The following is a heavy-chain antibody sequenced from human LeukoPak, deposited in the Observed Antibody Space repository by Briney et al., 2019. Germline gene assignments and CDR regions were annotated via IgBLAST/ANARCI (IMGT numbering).Heavy chain of an antibody. CDR3: ARLACSGSSCYLDY. CDR1: GYTFDSYW. J-gene: IGHJ4*02. CDR2: IYPADSDT. D-gene: IGHD2-2*01. V-gene: IGHV5-51*01. Sequence: GESLKISCKGSGYTFDSYWIGWVRQVPGKGLEWMGIIYPADSDTRYRPSFQSQVTISADRSISTAYLQWSGLKASDTAVYYCARLACSGSSCYLDYWGQGTLVTVSS.